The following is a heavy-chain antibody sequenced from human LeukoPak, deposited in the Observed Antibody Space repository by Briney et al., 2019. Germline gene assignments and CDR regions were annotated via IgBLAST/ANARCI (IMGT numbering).Heavy chain of an antibody. CDR3: ARVDDFWERSFDI. J-gene: IGHJ3*02. V-gene: IGHV4-59*01. CDR2: IYYSGST. CDR1: GDSISSYY. Sequence: PSETLSLTCTVSGDSISSYYWSWIRQPPGKGLEWIGYIYYSGSTNYNPSLKSRVTISVDTSKNQFSLKLSSVTAADTAVYYCARVDDFWERSFDIWGQGTMVTVSS. D-gene: IGHD3-3*01.